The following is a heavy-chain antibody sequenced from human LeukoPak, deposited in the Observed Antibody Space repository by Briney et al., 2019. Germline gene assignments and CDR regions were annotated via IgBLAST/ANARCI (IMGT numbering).Heavy chain of an antibody. Sequence: SETLSLTCTVSGGSISSYYWSWIRQPPGKGLEWIGYIYYSGSTNYNPSLKSRVTISVDTSKNQFSLKLSSVTAADTAVYYCARASPELLSGFDYWGQGTLVTASS. D-gene: IGHD1-7*01. CDR1: GGSISSYY. V-gene: IGHV4-59*01. CDR3: ARASPELLSGFDY. J-gene: IGHJ4*02. CDR2: IYYSGST.